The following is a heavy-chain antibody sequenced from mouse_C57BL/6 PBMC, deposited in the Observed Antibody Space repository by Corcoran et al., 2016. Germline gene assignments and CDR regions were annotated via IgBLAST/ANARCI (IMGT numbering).Heavy chain of an antibody. D-gene: IGHD2-5*01. CDR3: ARGSNYGAMDY. J-gene: IGHJ4*01. CDR1: GYTFTSYW. Sequence: QVQLQQPGAELVRPGSSVKLSCKASGYTFTSYWMHWVKQRPIQGLEWIGNIDPSDSETHYNQKFKDKATLTVDKSSSTAYMQLSSLTSEDSAVYYCARGSNYGAMDYWGQGTSVTVSS. CDR2: IDPSDSET. V-gene: IGHV1-52*01.